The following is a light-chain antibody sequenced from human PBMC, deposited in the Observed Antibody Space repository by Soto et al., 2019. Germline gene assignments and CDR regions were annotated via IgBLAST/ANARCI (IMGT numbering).Light chain of an antibody. CDR3: QQYGSSLTWT. V-gene: IGKV3-20*01. CDR1: QSVISNY. CDR2: AAS. J-gene: IGKJ1*01. Sequence: EVVLTQSPGTVSLSPGERVTLSCRASQSVISNYLAWYQQRPGQDPRLLIYAASSRATGIPDRFSGSGSGTDFTFSISRLEPEDFAVYYCQQYGSSLTWTFGQGTKVE.